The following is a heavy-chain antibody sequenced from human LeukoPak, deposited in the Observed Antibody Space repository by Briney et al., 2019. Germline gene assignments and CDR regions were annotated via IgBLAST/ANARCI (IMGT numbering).Heavy chain of an antibody. CDR1: GYSFTSYW. J-gene: IGHJ4*02. CDR2: IYPGDSDT. Sequence: GESLKISCKGSGYSFTSYWIGWVRQMPGKGLEWMGIIYPGDSDTRYSPSFQGQVTISADKSISTAYLQWSSLKASDTAMYYCARLRDSSGYYYSGVCDYWGQGTLVTVSS. CDR3: ARLRDSSGYYYSGVCDY. V-gene: IGHV5-51*01. D-gene: IGHD3-22*01.